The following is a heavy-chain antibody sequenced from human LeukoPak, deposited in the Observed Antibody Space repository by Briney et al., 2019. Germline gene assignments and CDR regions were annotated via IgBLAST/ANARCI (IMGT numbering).Heavy chain of an antibody. J-gene: IGHJ4*02. CDR1: GFTFNNYA. Sequence: PGGSLRLFCAASGFTFNNYAMTWVRQASGKGLEGVSAIRRSGGSTYYADSVKVRFNISKDHSKNTLYLQMNSLRDEDTAVYYCAKDRGMTTQGDYWGQGTLVTVSS. CDR2: IRRSGGST. V-gene: IGHV3-23*01. D-gene: IGHD4-11*01. CDR3: AKDRGMTTQGDY.